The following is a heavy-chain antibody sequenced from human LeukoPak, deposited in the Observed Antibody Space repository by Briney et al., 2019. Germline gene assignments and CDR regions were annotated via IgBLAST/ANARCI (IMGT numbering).Heavy chain of an antibody. Sequence: KTGGSLRLSCAASGFTFSDYYMSWIRQAPGKGLEWVSYISSSGSTIYYADSVKGRFTISRDNAKNSLYLQMNSLRAEDTAVYYCARDAPYCSGGSCYSDIWVPFDYWGQGTLVTVSS. J-gene: IGHJ4*02. CDR1: GFTFSDYY. CDR2: ISSSGSTI. V-gene: IGHV3-11*04. CDR3: ARDAPYCSGGSCYSDIWVPFDY. D-gene: IGHD2-15*01.